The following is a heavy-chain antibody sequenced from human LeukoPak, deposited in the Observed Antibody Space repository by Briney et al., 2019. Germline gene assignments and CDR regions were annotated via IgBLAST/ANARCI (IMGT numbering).Heavy chain of an antibody. CDR2: IYYSGST. D-gene: IGHD2-15*01. Sequence: SETLSLTCTVSGGFISSYYWSWIRQPPGKGLEWIGYIYYSGSTNYNPSLKSRVTISVDTSKNQFSLKLSSVTAADTAVYYCASGRAFDIWGQGTMVTVSS. CDR3: ASGRAFDI. V-gene: IGHV4-59*08. CDR1: GGFISSYY. J-gene: IGHJ3*02.